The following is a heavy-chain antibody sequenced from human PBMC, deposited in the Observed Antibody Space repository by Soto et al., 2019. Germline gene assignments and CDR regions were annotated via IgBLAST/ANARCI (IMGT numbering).Heavy chain of an antibody. CDR3: ARDQLSGSYHNSDAFDI. D-gene: IGHD1-26*01. Sequence: ASVKVSCKASGYTFTSYAMHWVRQAPGQRLEWMGWINAGNGNTKYSQKFQGRVTITRDTSASTAYMELSSLRSEDTAVYYCARDQLSGSYHNSDAFDIWGQGTMVTVSS. J-gene: IGHJ3*02. CDR2: INAGNGNT. CDR1: GYTFTSYA. V-gene: IGHV1-3*01.